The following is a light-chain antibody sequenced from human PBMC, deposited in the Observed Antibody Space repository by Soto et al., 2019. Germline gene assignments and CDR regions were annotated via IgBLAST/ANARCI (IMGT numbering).Light chain of an antibody. CDR1: QSVSSSY. CDR3: QQYNDWPPT. CDR2: GAS. V-gene: IGKV3-15*01. Sequence: EIVLTQSPGTLSLSPGERATLSCRASQSVSSSYLAWYQQKPGQAPRLLIYGASTRATGIPARFSASGSGTEFTFTISSLQSEDFVVYYCQQYNDWPPTFGQGTKVDI. J-gene: IGKJ1*01.